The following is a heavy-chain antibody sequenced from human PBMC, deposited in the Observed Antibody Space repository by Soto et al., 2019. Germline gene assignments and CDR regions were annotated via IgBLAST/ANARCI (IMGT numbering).Heavy chain of an antibody. J-gene: IGHJ4*02. CDR1: AFTFTKNA. CDR2: ISFDGSDK. D-gene: IGHD2-8*01. CDR3: AKDLYASAGGLDS. Sequence: QVQLVESGGGVVQPGRSLRLSCEASAFTFTKNAMHWVRQAPGKGLEWVAFISFDGSDKKYADSVTGRFIISKDSSDTTLYLQMNSLRTEDTAVYYCAKDLYASAGGLDSWGQGTLVTVSS. V-gene: IGHV3-30*18.